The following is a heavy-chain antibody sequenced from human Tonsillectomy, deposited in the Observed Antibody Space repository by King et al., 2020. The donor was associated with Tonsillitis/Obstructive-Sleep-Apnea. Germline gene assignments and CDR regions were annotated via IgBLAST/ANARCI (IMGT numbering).Heavy chain of an antibody. V-gene: IGHV1-46*01. D-gene: IGHD2-21*01. Sequence: QLVQSGAEVKKPGASVKVSCKASGYTFTSYYMHWVRQAPGQGLEWMGIINPSGGSTSYAQKFQGRVTMTRDTSTSTVYMELSSLRSEDTAVYYCARERPLSRAGAIGDGVYYLDFWGQGTLVTVSS. J-gene: IGHJ4*02. CDR1: GYTFTSYY. CDR3: ARERPLSRAGAIGDGVYYLDF. CDR2: INPSGGST.